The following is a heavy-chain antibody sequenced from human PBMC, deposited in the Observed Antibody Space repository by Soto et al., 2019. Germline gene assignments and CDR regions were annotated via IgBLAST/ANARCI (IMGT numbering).Heavy chain of an antibody. CDR3: AHSLLGGDCLRSYSSHYYYRIDV. Sequence: QITLKESGPTLVKPTQTLTLTCTFSGFSLNTGGLGVGWIRQPPGKALEWLALIYWDGDKRYSPSLKSRLSITQDSSNNQVVLTLTNMHPVDTATYYCAHSLLGGDCLRSYSSHYYYRIDVWGQGTTVTVSS. CDR1: GFSLNTGGLG. J-gene: IGHJ6*02. V-gene: IGHV2-5*02. CDR2: IYWDGDK. D-gene: IGHD2-21*02.